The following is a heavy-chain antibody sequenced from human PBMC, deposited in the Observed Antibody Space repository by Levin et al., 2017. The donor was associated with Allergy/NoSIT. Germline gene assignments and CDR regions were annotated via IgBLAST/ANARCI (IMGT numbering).Heavy chain of an antibody. D-gene: IGHD2-2*01. CDR1: GYTFTGYY. V-gene: IGHV1-2*02. CDR3: ARDRYCSSTSCYRRLDY. CDR2: INPNSGGT. J-gene: IGHJ4*02. Sequence: VASVKVSCKASGYTFTGYYMHWVRQAPGQGLEWMGWINPNSGGTNYAQKFQGRVTMTRDTSISTAYMELSRLRSDDTAVYYCARDRYCSSTSCYRRLDYWGQGTLVTVSS.